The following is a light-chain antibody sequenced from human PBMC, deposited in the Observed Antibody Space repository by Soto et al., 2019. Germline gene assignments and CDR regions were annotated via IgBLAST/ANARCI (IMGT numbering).Light chain of an antibody. CDR1: QRIGSY. Sequence: EAVLTQSAATLSLSPGERATLACRASQRIGSYLVWYQQKPGQAPRLLIYDASKRAPGIPARFGGSGSGTDFTLTISSLEAEDFAIYYCQQRSNSPFTFGPGTKVDIK. CDR3: QQRSNSPFT. J-gene: IGKJ3*01. V-gene: IGKV3-11*01. CDR2: DAS.